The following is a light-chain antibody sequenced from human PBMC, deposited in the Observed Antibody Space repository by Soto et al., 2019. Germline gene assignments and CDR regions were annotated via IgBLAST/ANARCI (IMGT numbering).Light chain of an antibody. CDR3: SSYGGNNNYFI. J-gene: IGLJ2*01. CDR2: EVT. CDR1: SSDIGAYNY. Sequence: QSALTQPPSASGSPGQSVTISCSGTSSDIGAYNYVSWYQQHPGKAPKLLISEVTKRPSGVPDRFSGSKSGNTASLTVSGLQGDDEDDYYCSSYGGNNNYFIFGGGTKLTVL. V-gene: IGLV2-8*01.